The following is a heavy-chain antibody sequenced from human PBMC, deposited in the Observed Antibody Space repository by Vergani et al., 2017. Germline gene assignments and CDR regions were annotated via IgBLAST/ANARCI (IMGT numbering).Heavy chain of an antibody. V-gene: IGHV3-66*02. J-gene: IGHJ5*02. CDR3: ARGNYYGSGTYVDP. CDR1: GSTVSGNY. D-gene: IGHD3-10*01. Sequence: EVQLVESGGVVVQPGGSLRLSCAASGSTVSGNYMTWVRQAPGKGLEWVSHIYSGDETYYADSVKGRVTISRDTSKNTLHLQINNLRVEETAVYYCARGNYYGSGTYVDPWGQGTLVTVSS. CDR2: IYSGDET.